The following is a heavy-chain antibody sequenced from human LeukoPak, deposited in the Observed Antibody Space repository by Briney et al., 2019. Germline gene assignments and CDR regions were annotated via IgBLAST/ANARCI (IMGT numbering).Heavy chain of an antibody. CDR3: AKDGSSASYYDSSGYPDY. D-gene: IGHD3-22*01. CDR1: GYTFTGYY. J-gene: IGHJ4*02. CDR2: INPNSGGT. V-gene: IGHV1-2*02. Sequence: ASVKVSCKASGYTFTGYYMHWVRQAPGQGLEWMGWINPNSGGTNYAQKFQGRVTMTRDTSISTAYMELSRLRSDDTAVYYCAKDGSSASYYDSSGYPDYWGQGTLVTVSS.